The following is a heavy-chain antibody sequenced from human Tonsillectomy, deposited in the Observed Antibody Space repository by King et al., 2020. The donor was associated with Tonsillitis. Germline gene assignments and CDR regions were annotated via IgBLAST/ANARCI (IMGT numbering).Heavy chain of an antibody. CDR1: GFTLSSYS. V-gene: IGHV3-21*01. J-gene: IGHJ5*02. CDR3: ARYDYYDSSDYYSWFDP. D-gene: IGHD3-22*01. CDR2: ISSNSRYI. Sequence: VQLVESGGGLVKPGGSLRLSCAASGFTLSSYSMNWVRQAPGKGLEWVSSISSNSRYIYYADAVKGRFTISRDNAKNSLYLQMNSLSAEDTAVYYCARYDYYDSSDYYSWFDPWGQGTLVTVSS.